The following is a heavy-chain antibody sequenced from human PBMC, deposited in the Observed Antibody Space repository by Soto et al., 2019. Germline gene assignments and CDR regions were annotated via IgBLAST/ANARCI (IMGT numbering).Heavy chain of an antibody. CDR3: ARSLRRHRVLGVDYYYYGRDV. CDR2: IYPGDSET. V-gene: IGHV5-51*01. CDR1: GYNFTNYW. D-gene: IGHD3-16*01. J-gene: IGHJ6*01. Sequence: EVQLVQSGAEVKKPGESLKISCKGYGYNFTNYWIGWVRQMPGKGLEWMGAIYPGDSETRYSPSFQGQVTISADMSISTACLQWSSLKASDTAMHYCARSLRRHRVLGVDYYYYGRDVGGEGTTVIVSP.